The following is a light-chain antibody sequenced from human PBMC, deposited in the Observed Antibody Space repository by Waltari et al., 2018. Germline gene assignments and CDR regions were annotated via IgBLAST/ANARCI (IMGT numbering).Light chain of an antibody. Sequence: EIVLTQSPATLSLSPGERATLSCRASPGVSSYLAWYQQKPGQAPRLLIYDTSNRATGIPARFSGSGSGTDFTLTISSLEPEDFAVYYCQQRSIWPPAFTFGGGTKVEI. CDR3: QQRSIWPPAFT. CDR1: PGVSSY. CDR2: DTS. J-gene: IGKJ4*01. V-gene: IGKV3-11*01.